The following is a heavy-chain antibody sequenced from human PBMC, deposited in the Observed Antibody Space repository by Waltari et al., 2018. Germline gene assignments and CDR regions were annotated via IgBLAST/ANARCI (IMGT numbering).Heavy chain of an antibody. CDR2: ISGSGGST. Sequence: EVQLLESGGGLVQPGGSLRLSCAASGFTFRSYAMSWVRQAPGKGLEWVSAISGSGGSTYYADSVKGRFTISRDNSKNTLYLQMNSLRAEDTAVYYCAKVSYGDYVFDYWGQGTLVTVSS. J-gene: IGHJ4*02. CDR1: GFTFRSYA. D-gene: IGHD4-17*01. V-gene: IGHV3-23*01. CDR3: AKVSYGDYVFDY.